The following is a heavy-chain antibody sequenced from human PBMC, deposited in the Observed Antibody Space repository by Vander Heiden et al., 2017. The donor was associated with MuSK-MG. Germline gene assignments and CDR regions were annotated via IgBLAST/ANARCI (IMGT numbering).Heavy chain of an antibody. D-gene: IGHD4-17*01. Sequence: QVTLKESGPVLVQPTDTLTLTCTVPAFSLSNARMGVTWIRQPPGKALEWLAHIFSNDEKSYRTSLKSRLTISKDTSKSQVVLTMTNMDPVDTATYYCARGPTVVTGDHDAFDIWGQGTMVTVSS. V-gene: IGHV2-26*01. CDR1: AFSLSNARMG. J-gene: IGHJ3*02. CDR3: ARGPTVVTGDHDAFDI. CDR2: IFSNDEK.